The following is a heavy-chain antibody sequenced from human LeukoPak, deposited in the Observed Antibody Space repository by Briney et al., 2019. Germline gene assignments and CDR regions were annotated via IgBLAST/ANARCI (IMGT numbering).Heavy chain of an antibody. D-gene: IGHD2-2*02. CDR2: INHSGST. CDR3: ARIRRYCSSTSCYSNWFDP. J-gene: IGHJ5*02. V-gene: IGHV4-34*01. Sequence: PSETLSLTCAVYGGSFSGYYWSWIRQPPGKGLEWIGEINHSGSTNYNPSLKSRVTISVDTSKNQFSLKLSSVTAADTAVYYCARIRRYCSSTSCYSNWFDPWGQGTLVTVSS. CDR1: GGSFSGYY.